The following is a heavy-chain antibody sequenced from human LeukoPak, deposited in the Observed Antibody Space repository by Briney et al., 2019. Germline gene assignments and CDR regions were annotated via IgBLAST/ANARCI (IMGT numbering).Heavy chain of an antibody. V-gene: IGHV4-4*02. CDR1: GDSISSNKW. CDR2: IYHSGGT. CDR3: ARVTRYSYGPLFDY. D-gene: IGHD5-18*01. J-gene: IGHJ4*02. Sequence: SGTLSLTCAVSGDSISSNKWWSWVRQPPGKGLEWIGEIYHSGGTNYNPSLKSRVTISVDKSKNQFSLKLSSVTAADTAVYYCARVTRYSYGPLFDYWGQGTLVTVSS.